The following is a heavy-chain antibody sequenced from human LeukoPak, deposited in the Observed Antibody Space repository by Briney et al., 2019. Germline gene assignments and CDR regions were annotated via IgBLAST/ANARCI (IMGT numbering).Heavy chain of an antibody. J-gene: IGHJ6*02. Sequence: ASVKVSCKASGYTFTSYGIGWVRQAPGQGLEWMGWISAYNGNTNYAQKLQGRVTMTTDTSTSTAYMELRSLRSDDTAVYYCARDDYSSSWHYYYYYGMDVWGQGTTVTVSS. V-gene: IGHV1-18*01. CDR3: ARDDYSSSWHYYYYYGMDV. D-gene: IGHD6-13*01. CDR2: ISAYNGNT. CDR1: GYTFTSYG.